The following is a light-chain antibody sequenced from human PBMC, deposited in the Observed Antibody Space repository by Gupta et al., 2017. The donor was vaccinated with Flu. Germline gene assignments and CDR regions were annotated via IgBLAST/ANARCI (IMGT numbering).Light chain of an antibody. CDR2: KAS. J-gene: IGKJ1*01. CDR3: QQDNNYPWT. V-gene: IGKV1-5*03. CDR1: QGINSW. Sequence: PSTVSASVGDRVTITCRASQGINSWLAWYQQKPGKAPKLLIYKASSLESGVPSRFSGSGSGTDFTLTISSLQPDDFATYYCQQDNNYPWTFGQGTKVEIK.